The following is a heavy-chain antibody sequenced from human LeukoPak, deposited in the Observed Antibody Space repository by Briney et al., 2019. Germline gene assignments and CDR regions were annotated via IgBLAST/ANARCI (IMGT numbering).Heavy chain of an antibody. J-gene: IGHJ3*02. D-gene: IGHD2-15*01. CDR2: ISSSSYI. CDR3: ARPVVAATTPDTFDI. CDR1: GFTFSSYS. V-gene: IGHV3-21*01. Sequence: GGSLRLSCAASGFTFSSYSMNWVRQAPGKGLEWVSSISSSSYIYYADSVKGRFTMSRDNAKNSLYLQMNSLRAEDTAVYYCARPVVAATTPDTFDIWGQGTMVTVSS.